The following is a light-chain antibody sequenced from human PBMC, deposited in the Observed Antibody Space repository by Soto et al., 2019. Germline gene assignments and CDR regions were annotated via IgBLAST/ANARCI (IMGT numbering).Light chain of an antibody. J-gene: IGKJ4*01. CDR1: QSVSSY. Sequence: IVLTQSPATMSLSPGERATLSCRARQSVSSYLALYQQKPGQAPRLLIYDASNRATGIPARFSGSGSGTDFTLTISSLEPEDFAVYYCQQRSNWPPALTFGGGTKVDIK. V-gene: IGKV3-11*01. CDR2: DAS. CDR3: QQRSNWPPALT.